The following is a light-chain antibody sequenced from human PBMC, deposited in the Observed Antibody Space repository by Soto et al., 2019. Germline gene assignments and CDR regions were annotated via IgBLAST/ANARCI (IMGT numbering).Light chain of an antibody. V-gene: IGKV3-11*01. J-gene: IGKJ1*01. CDR2: DAS. Sequence: EIVLTQSPATLSLSPGERATLSCRASQSFSSYLAWYQQKPGQAPRLLIYDASNRATGIPARFSGSGSGTDFTLTISSLEPEDFAVYYYQQRSNWPSWTFGQGTKVDIK. CDR1: QSFSSY. CDR3: QQRSNWPSWT.